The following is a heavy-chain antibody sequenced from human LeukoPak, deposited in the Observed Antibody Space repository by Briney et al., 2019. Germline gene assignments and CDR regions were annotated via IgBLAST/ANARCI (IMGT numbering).Heavy chain of an antibody. V-gene: IGHV3-7*01. Sequence: PGGSLSLSCVHSRLTLSSYWMRWVRQAPGKGREWVANIKQDGSEKYYVDSVKGRFTISRDNAKNSVYLQMNSLRAEDTAVYYCASTRSSSWYFDYWGQGTLVTVSS. D-gene: IGHD6-13*01. CDR2: IKQDGSEK. J-gene: IGHJ4*02. CDR1: RLTLSSYW. CDR3: ASTRSSSWYFDY.